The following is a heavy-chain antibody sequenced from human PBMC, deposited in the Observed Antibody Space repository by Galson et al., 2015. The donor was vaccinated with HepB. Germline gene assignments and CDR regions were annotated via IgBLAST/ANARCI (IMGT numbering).Heavy chain of an antibody. CDR2: INHSGST. J-gene: IGHJ3*02. Sequence: ETLSLTCAVYGGSFSGYYWSWIRQPPGKGLEWIGEINHSGSTNYNPSLKSRVTISVDTSKNQFSLKLSSVTAADTAVYHCARGPPRGGYNRNDAFDIWGQGTMVTVSS. CDR1: GGSFSGYY. CDR3: ARGPPRGGYNRNDAFDI. V-gene: IGHV4-34*01. D-gene: IGHD5-24*01.